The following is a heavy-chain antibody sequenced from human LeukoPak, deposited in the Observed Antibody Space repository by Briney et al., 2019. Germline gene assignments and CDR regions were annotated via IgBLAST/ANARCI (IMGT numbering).Heavy chain of an antibody. D-gene: IGHD5-18*01. CDR2: IYTSGST. Sequence: PSETLSLTCTVSGGSISSGSYYWSWIRQPAGKGLEWIGRIYTSGSTNYNPSLKSRVTISVDTSKNQFSLKLSSVTAADTAVYYCARDRGVQLWSSTFDYWGQGTLVTVSS. J-gene: IGHJ4*02. CDR1: GGSISSGSYY. V-gene: IGHV4-61*02. CDR3: ARDRGVQLWSSTFDY.